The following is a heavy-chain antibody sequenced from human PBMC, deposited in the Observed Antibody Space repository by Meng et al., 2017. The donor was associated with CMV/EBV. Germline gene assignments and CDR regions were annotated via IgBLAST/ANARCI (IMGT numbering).Heavy chain of an antibody. D-gene: IGHD3-10*01. Sequence: SETLSLTCTVSGGSINTYYWNWIRQPPGKGLEWIGYVYYNGSTNYSPSLKSRVTISVDTSKNQFSLKLSSVTAADTAVYFCARDSTSRGFHYYGMNVWGQGTTVTVSS. CDR1: GGSINTYY. CDR3: ARDSTSRGFHYYGMNV. V-gene: IGHV4-59*01. J-gene: IGHJ6*02. CDR2: VYYNGST.